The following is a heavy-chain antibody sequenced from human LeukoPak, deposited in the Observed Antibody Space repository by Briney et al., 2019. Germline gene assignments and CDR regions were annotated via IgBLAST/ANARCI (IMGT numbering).Heavy chain of an antibody. J-gene: IGHJ6*02. Sequence: GGSLRLSCAASGFTFSSYSMNWVRQAPGKGLEWVSSISSSSSYIYYADSVKGRFTISRDNAKNSLYLQMNSPRAEDTAVYYCARDMADYGSGSNTDYGMDVWGQGTTVTVSS. V-gene: IGHV3-21*01. CDR2: ISSSSSYI. D-gene: IGHD3-10*01. CDR3: ARDMADYGSGSNTDYGMDV. CDR1: GFTFSSYS.